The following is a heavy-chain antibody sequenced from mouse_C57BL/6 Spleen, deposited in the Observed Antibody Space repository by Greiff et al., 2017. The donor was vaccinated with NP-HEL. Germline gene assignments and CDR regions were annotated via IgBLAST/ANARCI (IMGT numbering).Heavy chain of an antibody. CDR1: GYAFSSSW. CDR3: AKASLGRGYFDY. J-gene: IGHJ2*01. V-gene: IGHV1-82*01. CDR2: IYPGDGDT. D-gene: IGHD4-1*01. Sequence: QVQLKESGPELVKPGASVKISCKASGYAFSSSWMNWVKQRPGKGLEWIGRIYPGDGDTNYNGKFKGKATLTADKSSSTAYMQLSSLTSEDSAVYFCAKASLGRGYFDYWGQGTTLTVSS.